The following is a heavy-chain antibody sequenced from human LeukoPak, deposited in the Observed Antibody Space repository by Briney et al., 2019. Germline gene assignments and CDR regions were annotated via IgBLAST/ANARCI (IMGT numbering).Heavy chain of an antibody. V-gene: IGHV4-39*01. CDR2: IYYSGST. D-gene: IGHD7-27*01. CDR3: ARRSNWGSVDY. CDR1: GCSISSSSYY. J-gene: IGHJ4*02. Sequence: SETLSLTCTVSGCSISSSSYYWGWIRQPPGKGLEGIGSIYYSGSTYYNPSLKSRVTITVDTSKNQFSLKLSSVTAADTAVYYCARRSNWGSVDYWGQGTLVTVSS.